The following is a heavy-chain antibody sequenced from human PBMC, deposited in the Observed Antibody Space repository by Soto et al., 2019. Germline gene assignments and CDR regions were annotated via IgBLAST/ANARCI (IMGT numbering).Heavy chain of an antibody. V-gene: IGHV3-21*01. D-gene: IGHD7-27*01. Sequence: PGGSLRLSCAASGFTFGAYSLSWVRQAPGKGLEWVSSINPSGTDIHYADSVEGRFTISRDNARSSLYLQMISLRVDDTAVYYCARDCLTGDPREAFDCWGPGTLVTVSS. CDR2: INPSGTDI. CDR1: GFTFGAYS. J-gene: IGHJ4*02. CDR3: ARDCLTGDPREAFDC.